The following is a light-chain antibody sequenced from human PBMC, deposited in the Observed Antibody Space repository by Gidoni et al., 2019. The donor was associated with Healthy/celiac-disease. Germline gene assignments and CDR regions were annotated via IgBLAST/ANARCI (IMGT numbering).Light chain of an antibody. J-gene: IGKJ4*01. Sequence: DIVMTQSPDSLAVSLGERATINCKSSQSVLYSSNNKNYLAWYQQKPGQPPKLLIYWASTRESGVPDRFSGSGSGTDFTLTISSLQAEDVAVYYCQQYYSTLSLTFGGXTKVEIK. CDR3: QQYYSTLSLT. CDR2: WAS. V-gene: IGKV4-1*01. CDR1: QSVLYSSNNKNY.